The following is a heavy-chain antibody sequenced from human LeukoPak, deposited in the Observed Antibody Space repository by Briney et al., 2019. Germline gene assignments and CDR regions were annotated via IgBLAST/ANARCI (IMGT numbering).Heavy chain of an antibody. Sequence: GGTLRLSCAASGFTFTSYAMTWMRQTPGKGLEWVANIKTDGSETYYLDSVKGRFTVSRDNAKNSLFLQMNSLRAEDTAIYYCVRDYVWGTSESDYWGQGILVTVSS. CDR3: VRDYVWGTSESDY. CDR1: GFTFTSYA. J-gene: IGHJ4*02. V-gene: IGHV3-7*01. CDR2: IKTDGSET. D-gene: IGHD3-16*01.